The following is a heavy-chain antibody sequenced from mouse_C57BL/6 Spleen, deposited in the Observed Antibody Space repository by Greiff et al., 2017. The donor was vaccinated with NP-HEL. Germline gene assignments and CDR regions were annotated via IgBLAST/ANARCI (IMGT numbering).Heavy chain of an antibody. V-gene: IGHV2-5*01. CDR3: AKNSPISHWYFDV. CDR1: GFSLTSYG. J-gene: IGHJ1*03. Sequence: VQLQQSGPGLVQPSQSLSITCTVSGFSLTSYGVHWVRQSPGKGLEWLGVIWRGGSTDYNAAFMSRLSITKDNSKSQVFFKMNSLQADDTAIYYCAKNSPISHWYFDVWGTGTTVTVSS. CDR2: IWRGGST.